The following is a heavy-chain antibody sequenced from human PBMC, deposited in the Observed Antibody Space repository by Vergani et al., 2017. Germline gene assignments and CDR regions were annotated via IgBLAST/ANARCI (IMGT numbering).Heavy chain of an antibody. CDR2: ISGSGGST. J-gene: IGHJ4*02. D-gene: IGHD3-10*01. Sequence: EVQLLESGGGLVKPGGSLRLSCAASGFTFSSYAMSWVRQAPGKGLEWVSAISGSGGSTYYADSVKGRFTISRDNSKNTLYLQMNSLRAEDTAVYYCARVNHYYGSRRYKYYFAYWGQGTLVTVSS. CDR1: GFTFSSYA. CDR3: ARVNHYYGSRRYKYYFAY. V-gene: IGHV3-23*01.